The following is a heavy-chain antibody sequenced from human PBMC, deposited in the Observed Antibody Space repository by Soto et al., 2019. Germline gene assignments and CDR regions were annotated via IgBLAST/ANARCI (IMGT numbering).Heavy chain of an antibody. CDR2: IYPGDSDT. V-gene: IGHV5-51*01. CDR1: GYTFTTYW. J-gene: IGHJ6*02. Sequence: GESRKISCKGSGYTFTTYWIVWVRQMPGKGLEWMGMIYPGDSDTKYSPSFQGQVTISADKSISTAYLQWSSLQASDSAIYYCARQYDFWGGSYYYGMDVWGQGTTVTAPS. CDR3: ARQYDFWGGSYYYGMDV. D-gene: IGHD3-3*01.